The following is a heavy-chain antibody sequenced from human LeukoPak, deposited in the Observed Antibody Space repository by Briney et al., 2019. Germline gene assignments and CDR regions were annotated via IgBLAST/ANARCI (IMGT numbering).Heavy chain of an antibody. CDR2: IYTSGST. CDR1: GGSISSYY. V-gene: IGHV4-4*07. Sequence: SETLSLTCTVSGGSISSYYWSWIRQPAVKGLEWIGRIYTSGSTNYNPSLKSRVTMSVDTSKDQFSLKLSSVTAADTAVYYCARYSVFFSGSSTSPDYYYYGMDVWGQGTTVTVSS. CDR3: ARYSVFFSGSSTSPDYYYYGMDV. D-gene: IGHD2-2*01. J-gene: IGHJ6*02.